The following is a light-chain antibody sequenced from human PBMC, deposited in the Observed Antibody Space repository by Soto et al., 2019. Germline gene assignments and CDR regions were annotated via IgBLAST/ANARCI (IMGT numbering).Light chain of an antibody. Sequence: QSVLTQPPSASGTPGQRVTISCSGSSSNIGSNTVTWYQQLPGTAPKLLIYSNNQRPSGVPDRFSGSKSGTSASLAISGLQSEDEADYYCAAWDDNLNGYWVFGGGTKVTVL. CDR1: SSNIGSNT. CDR3: AAWDDNLNGYWV. CDR2: SNN. J-gene: IGLJ3*02. V-gene: IGLV1-44*01.